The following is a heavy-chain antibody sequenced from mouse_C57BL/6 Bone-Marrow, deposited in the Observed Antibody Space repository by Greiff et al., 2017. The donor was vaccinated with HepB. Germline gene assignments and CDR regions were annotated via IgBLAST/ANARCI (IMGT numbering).Heavy chain of an antibody. CDR1: EYEFPSHD. D-gene: IGHD2-5*01. CDR2: INSDGGST. Sequence: EVQVVESGGGLVQPGESLKLSCESNEYEFPSHDMSWVRKTPEKRLELVAAINSDGGSTYYPDTMERRFIISRDNTKKTLYLQMSSLRSEDTALYYCARRGYYSNYLYWYFDVWGTGTTVTVSS. V-gene: IGHV5-2*01. J-gene: IGHJ1*03. CDR3: ARRGYYSNYLYWYFDV.